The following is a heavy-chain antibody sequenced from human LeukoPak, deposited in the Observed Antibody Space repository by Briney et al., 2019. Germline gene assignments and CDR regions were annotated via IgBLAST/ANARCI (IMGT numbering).Heavy chain of an antibody. CDR3: TTLPHKDSRGYHDY. Sequence: GGSLRLSCAASGTIFNDYWMNWVRQAPGKGLEWVANINQDGSVIHYVDSVKGRFTTSRDNARHSVYLQMNSLRVEDTAVYYCTTLPHKDSRGYHDYWGQGILVTVSA. V-gene: IGHV3-7*01. CDR2: INQDGSVI. D-gene: IGHD3-22*01. J-gene: IGHJ4*02. CDR1: GTIFNDYW.